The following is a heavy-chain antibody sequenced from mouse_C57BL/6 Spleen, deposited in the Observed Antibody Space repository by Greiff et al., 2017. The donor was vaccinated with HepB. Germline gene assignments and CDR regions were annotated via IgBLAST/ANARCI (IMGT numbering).Heavy chain of an antibody. V-gene: IGHV14-2*01. CDR1: GFHIKDYY. D-gene: IGHD4-1*01. CDR2: IDPADGET. CDR3: ARWDWDGNYFDY. Sequence: EVQLQQSGAELVKPGASVKLSCTASGFHIKDYYMHWVKQRTEQGLEWIGRIDPADGETKYAPNFQGKATITADKSSNTAYMQLSSLTSEDTAVYYWARWDWDGNYFDYWGQGTTLTVSS. J-gene: IGHJ2*01.